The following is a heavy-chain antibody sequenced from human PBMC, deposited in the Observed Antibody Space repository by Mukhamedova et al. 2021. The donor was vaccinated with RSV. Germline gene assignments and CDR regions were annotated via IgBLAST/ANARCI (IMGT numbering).Heavy chain of an antibody. V-gene: IGHV3-21*01. Sequence: GLEWVSSISSSSSYIYYADSVKGRFTISRDHAKNSLYLQMNSLRAEDTAVYYCARDAEGYYDSSGYLDYWGQGTLVTVSS. CDR2: ISSSSSYI. J-gene: IGHJ4*02. CDR3: ARDAEGYYDSSGYLDY. D-gene: IGHD3-22*01.